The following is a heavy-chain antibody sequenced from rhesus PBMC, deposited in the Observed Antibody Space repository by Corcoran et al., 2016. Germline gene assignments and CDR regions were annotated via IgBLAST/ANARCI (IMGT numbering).Heavy chain of an antibody. D-gene: IGHD3-3*01. CDR3: ARMYYNIWTGYSNYGLDS. Sequence: QVTLKESGPALVKPTQTLTLTCTFSGFSISTTGTGVGWIRQPPGKALEWLASIYWNDSKYYSPSHKSRLTISKDTSKNQVVLTMTNMDPVDTATYSCARMYYNIWTGYSNYGLDSWGQGVVVTVSS. CDR1: GFSISTTGTG. V-gene: IGHV2-95*01. CDR2: IYWNDSK. J-gene: IGHJ6*01.